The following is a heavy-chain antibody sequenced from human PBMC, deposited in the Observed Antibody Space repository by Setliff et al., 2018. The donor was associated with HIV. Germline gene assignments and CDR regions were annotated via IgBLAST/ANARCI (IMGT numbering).Heavy chain of an antibody. Sequence: SETLSLTCTVSGGSISSYYWSWIRLPAGKGLEWIGQIHTTGSTNYNPSLKSRVTISMDTSKNQFSLNLNSVTATDTAVYYCARHFPHYGDYVPLWGQGTLVTVSS. CDR2: IHTTGST. CDR3: ARHFPHYGDYVPL. D-gene: IGHD4-17*01. J-gene: IGHJ4*02. CDR1: GGSISSYY. V-gene: IGHV4-4*07.